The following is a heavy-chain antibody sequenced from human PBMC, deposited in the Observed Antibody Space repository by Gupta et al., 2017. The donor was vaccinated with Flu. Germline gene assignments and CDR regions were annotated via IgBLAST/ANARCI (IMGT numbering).Heavy chain of an antibody. J-gene: IGHJ4*02. CDR3: AKGICSSTSCYPYYFDY. V-gene: IGHV3-23*01. Sequence: EVQLLESGGGLVQPGGSLRLSCAASGFTFSSYAMSWVRQAPGKGLEWVSAISGSGGSTYYADSVKGRFTIFRDNSKNTLYLQMNSLRAEDTAVYYCAKGICSSTSCYPYYFDYWGQGTLVTVSS. D-gene: IGHD2-2*01. CDR2: ISGSGGST. CDR1: GFTFSSYA.